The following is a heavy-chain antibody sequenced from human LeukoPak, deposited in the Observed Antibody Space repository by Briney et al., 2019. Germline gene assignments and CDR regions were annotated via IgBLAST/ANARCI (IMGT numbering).Heavy chain of an antibody. Sequence: PSETLSLTCAVSGASISSGGYSWSWIRQPPGKGLEWVGYIYHSGTTYYNPSLKSRVTISVDRSKNQFSLKLSSVTAADTAVYYCASTYYYGSGSPQVDCWGQGTLVTVSS. D-gene: IGHD3-10*01. CDR2: IYHSGTT. CDR1: GASISSGGYS. V-gene: IGHV4-30-2*01. CDR3: ASTYYYGSGSPQVDC. J-gene: IGHJ4*02.